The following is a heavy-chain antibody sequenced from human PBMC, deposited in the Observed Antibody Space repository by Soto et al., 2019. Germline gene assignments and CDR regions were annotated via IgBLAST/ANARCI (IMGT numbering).Heavy chain of an antibody. Sequence: ASVKVSCKASGYTFTVYYMHCVLQSPLQGLEWMGWINPNSGGTNYAQKFQGRVTMTRDTSISTAYMELSRLRPDDTAVYYCARGRRYCSGGSCLISWFDPWGQGTLVTVSS. D-gene: IGHD2-15*01. CDR3: ARGRRYCSGGSCLISWFDP. CDR1: GYTFTVYY. V-gene: IGHV1-2*02. J-gene: IGHJ5*02. CDR2: INPNSGGT.